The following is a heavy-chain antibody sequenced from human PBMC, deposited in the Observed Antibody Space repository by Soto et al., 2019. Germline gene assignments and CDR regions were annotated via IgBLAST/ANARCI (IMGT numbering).Heavy chain of an antibody. D-gene: IGHD6-6*01. CDR2: IYYSGST. CDR3: ARVMGIAARFYAFDI. J-gene: IGHJ3*02. Sequence: SETLYLTCTVSGGSVSSGSYYWSWIRQPPGKGLEWIGYIYYSGSTNYNPSLKSRVTISVDTSKNQFSLKLSSVTAADTAVYYCARVMGIAARFYAFDIWGQGTMVTVSS. CDR1: GGSVSSGSYY. V-gene: IGHV4-61*01.